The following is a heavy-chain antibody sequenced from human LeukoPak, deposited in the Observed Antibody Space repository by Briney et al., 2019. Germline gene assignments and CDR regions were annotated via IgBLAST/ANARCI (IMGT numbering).Heavy chain of an antibody. V-gene: IGHV3-23*01. D-gene: IGHD3-10*01. Sequence: PGGSLRLSCAASGFTVSSYAMSWVRQAPGKGLEWVSAISGSGGSTYYADSVKGRFTISRDNSKNTLYLQMNSLRAEDTAVYYCAKSWAGPHYGMDVWGKGTTVTVSS. J-gene: IGHJ6*04. CDR2: ISGSGGST. CDR1: GFTVSSYA. CDR3: AKSWAGPHYGMDV.